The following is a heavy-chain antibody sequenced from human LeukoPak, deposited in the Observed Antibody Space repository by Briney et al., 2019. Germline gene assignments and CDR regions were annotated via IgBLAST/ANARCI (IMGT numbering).Heavy chain of an antibody. J-gene: IGHJ3*02. CDR2: ISGSGAST. D-gene: IGHD2-2*01. CDR3: AKDIVIIPAASYAFDI. V-gene: IGHV3-23*01. Sequence: PVGSLRLSCAASGFSFSAYAMSWVRQAPGKGLEWVSVISGSGASTYYADSVKGRFTISRDNSKNTLYLQTNSLRAEDTAIYYCAKDIVIIPAASYAFDIWGQGTMVIVSS. CDR1: GFSFSAYA.